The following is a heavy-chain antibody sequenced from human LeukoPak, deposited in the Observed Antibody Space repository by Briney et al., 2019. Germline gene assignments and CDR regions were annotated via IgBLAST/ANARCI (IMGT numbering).Heavy chain of an antibody. V-gene: IGHV3-74*01. CDR1: GFTFSSYW. J-gene: IGHJ4*02. CDR3: ASQQLGMDYFDY. D-gene: IGHD7-27*01. CDR2: INSDGSST. Sequence: GGSLRLSCAASGFTFSSYWMHWVRQAPGKGLVWVSRINSDGSSTSYADSVKGRFTISRDNAKNTLYLQMNSLRAEDTAVYYCASQQLGMDYFDYWGQGTLVTVSS.